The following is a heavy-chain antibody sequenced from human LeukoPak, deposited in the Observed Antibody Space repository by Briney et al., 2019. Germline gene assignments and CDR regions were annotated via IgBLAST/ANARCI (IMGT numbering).Heavy chain of an antibody. CDR3: ARDNRVAARLPGSIVNY. V-gene: IGHV1-2*02. CDR1: GYTFTGYY. Sequence: ASVKVSCKASGYTFTGYYMHWVRQAPGQGLEWMGWINPNSGGTNYAQKFQGRVTMTRDTSINTAYMELSRLRSDDTAVYYCARDNRVAARLPGSIVNYWGQGTLVTVSS. J-gene: IGHJ4*02. CDR2: INPNSGGT. D-gene: IGHD6-6*01.